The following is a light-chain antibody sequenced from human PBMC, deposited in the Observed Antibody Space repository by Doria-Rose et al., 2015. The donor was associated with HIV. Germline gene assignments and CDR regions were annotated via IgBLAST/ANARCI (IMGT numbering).Light chain of an antibody. CDR2: AAS. CDR3: QESYSTPGT. Sequence: DIPLTQSPSSLSASVGDRVTITCRASQRISSYLNWYQQKPGKAPKLLIYAASSLQSGVPSRFRGSGSGTDFTLTISSLQPEDFATYYCQESYSTPGTFGQGTKVDIK. V-gene: IGKV1-39*01. J-gene: IGKJ1*01. CDR1: QRISSY.